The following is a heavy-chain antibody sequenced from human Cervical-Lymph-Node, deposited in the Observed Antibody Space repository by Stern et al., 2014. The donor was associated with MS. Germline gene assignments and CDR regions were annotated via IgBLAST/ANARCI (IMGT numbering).Heavy chain of an antibody. Sequence: VQLVESGGAVVQPGRSLRLSCAASGFTFSSYGMHWVRQAPGKGLAWVTVIAYDGNPKYYAASVKGRFTISRDNSKNTLHLQMNSVTPDDTAIYYCARDYEDTSMLFDHWGQGTLVTVSS. J-gene: IGHJ4*02. CDR2: IAYDGNPK. CDR1: GFTFSSYG. V-gene: IGHV3-30*03. CDR3: ARDYEDTSMLFDH. D-gene: IGHD2-8*01.